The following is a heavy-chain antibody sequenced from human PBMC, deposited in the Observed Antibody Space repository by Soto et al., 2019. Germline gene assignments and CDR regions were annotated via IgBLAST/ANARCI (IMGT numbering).Heavy chain of an antibody. J-gene: IGHJ4*02. CDR3: ARARYDSSGYYY. CDR1: GGSISSYY. D-gene: IGHD3-22*01. Sequence: QVQLQESGPGLVKPSETLSLTCTVSGGSISSYYWSWIRQPPGKGLEWIGYIYYSGSTNYNPSLKRRVTISVDTSKNQFSLKLSSVTAADTAVYYCARARYDSSGYYYWGQGTLVTVSS. V-gene: IGHV4-59*01. CDR2: IYYSGST.